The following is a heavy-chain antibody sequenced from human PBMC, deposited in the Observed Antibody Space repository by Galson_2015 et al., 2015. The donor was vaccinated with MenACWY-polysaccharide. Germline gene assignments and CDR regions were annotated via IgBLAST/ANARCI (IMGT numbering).Heavy chain of an antibody. V-gene: IGHV2-70*04. CDR1: GFSLSTSGTR. Sequence: PALVKPTQTLTLTCTFSGFSLSTSGTRVSWIRQAPGKALEWLARIDWDDAKFYSTSLKTRLTISKDTSKNQVVLTMTNMDLVDTATYFCARVRYDSGRQVDHWGQGTLVTVSS. D-gene: IGHD3-3*01. CDR2: IDWDDAK. J-gene: IGHJ5*02. CDR3: ARVRYDSGRQVDH.